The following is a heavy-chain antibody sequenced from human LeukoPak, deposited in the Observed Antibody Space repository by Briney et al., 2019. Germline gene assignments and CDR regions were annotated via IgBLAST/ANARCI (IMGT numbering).Heavy chain of an antibody. CDR2: IYSGGST. D-gene: IGHD1-26*01. Sequence: GGSLRLSCAASGFTVSSNYMSWVRQAPGKGLEWVSVIYSGGSTYYADSVKGRFTISRHNSKNTLYLQMNSLRAEDTAVYYCARDLYSGSYYDDYWGQGTLVTVSS. CDR1: GFTVSSNY. CDR3: ARDLYSGSYYDDY. J-gene: IGHJ4*02. V-gene: IGHV3-53*04.